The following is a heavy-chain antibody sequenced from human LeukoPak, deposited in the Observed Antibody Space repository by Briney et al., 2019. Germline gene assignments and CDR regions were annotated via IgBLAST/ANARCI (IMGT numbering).Heavy chain of an antibody. CDR3: ARTAGRTFDY. J-gene: IGHJ4*02. V-gene: IGHV1-46*01. D-gene: IGHD6-6*01. Sequence: ASVKVSCKASGYTFTSYFMHWVRQAPGQGLEWMGIINPSGGSTSYAQKFQGRVTMTRDTSTSSVYMELSSLRSEDTAAYYCARTAGRTFDYWGQGTLVTVSS. CDR1: GYTFTSYF. CDR2: INPSGGST.